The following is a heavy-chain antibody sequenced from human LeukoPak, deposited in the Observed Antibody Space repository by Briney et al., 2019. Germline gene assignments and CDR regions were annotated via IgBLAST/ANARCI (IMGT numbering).Heavy chain of an antibody. CDR3: ARDSGGDWRSVGMDV. D-gene: IGHD2-21*02. V-gene: IGHV4-61*02. J-gene: IGHJ6*02. CDR1: GGSISSGSYY. CDR2: IYTSGST. Sequence: NPSQTLSLTCTVSGGSISSGSYYWSWIRQPAGRGLEWIGRIYTSGSTNYNPSLKSRVTISVDTSKNQFSLKLSSVTAADTAVYYCARDSGGDWRSVGMDVWGQGTTVTVSS.